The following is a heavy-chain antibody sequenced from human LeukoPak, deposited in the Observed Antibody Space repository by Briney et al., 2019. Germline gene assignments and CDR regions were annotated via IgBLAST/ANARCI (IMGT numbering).Heavy chain of an antibody. CDR2: FDPEDGET. CDR1: GYTFTGYY. Sequence: ASVKVSCKASGYTFTGYYMHWVRQAPGKGLEWMGGFDPEDGETIYAQKFQGRVTMTEDTSTDTAYMELSSLRSEDTAVYYCATLKYVWGSYRYTDFDYWGQGTMVTVSS. V-gene: IGHV1-24*01. J-gene: IGHJ4*02. D-gene: IGHD3-16*02. CDR3: ATLKYVWGSYRYTDFDY.